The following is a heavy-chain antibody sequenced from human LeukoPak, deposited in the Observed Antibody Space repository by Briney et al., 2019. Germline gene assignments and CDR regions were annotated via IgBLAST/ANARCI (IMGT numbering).Heavy chain of an antibody. CDR3: ARHFDYSKEIDY. CDR1: GYSFTSYW. D-gene: IGHD4-11*01. V-gene: IGHV5-51*01. J-gene: IGHJ4*02. Sequence: GESLQISCQGSGYSFTSYWICWVRQMPGKGLEWMGIIYPGDSDTRYSPSFQGQVTISADKSISTAYLQWSSLKASDTAMYYCARHFDYSKEIDYWGQGTLVTVSS. CDR2: IYPGDSDT.